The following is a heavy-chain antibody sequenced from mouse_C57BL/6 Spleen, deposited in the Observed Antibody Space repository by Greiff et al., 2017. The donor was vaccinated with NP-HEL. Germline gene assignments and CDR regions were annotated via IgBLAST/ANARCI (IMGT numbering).Heavy chain of an antibody. V-gene: IGHV1-82*01. CDR3: ARDYYSNWSCWYFDV. D-gene: IGHD2-5*01. CDR2: IYPGDGDT. CDR1: GYAFSSSW. J-gene: IGHJ1*03. Sequence: QVQLKESGPELVKPGASVKISCKASGYAFSSSWMNWVKQRPGKGLEWIGRIYPGDGDTNYNGKFKGKATLTADKSSSTAYMQLSSLTSEDSAVYFCARDYYSNWSCWYFDVWGTGTTVTVSS.